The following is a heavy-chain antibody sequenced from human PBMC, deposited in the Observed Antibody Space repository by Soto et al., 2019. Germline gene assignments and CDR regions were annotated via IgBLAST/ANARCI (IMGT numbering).Heavy chain of an antibody. Sequence: ASVKVSCKASGGTFSSYTISWVRQAPGQGLEWMGRIIPILGIANYAQKFQGRVTITADKSTSTAYMELSSLRSEDTAVYYCARAGVAAAGTIDYWGQGTLGTVSS. J-gene: IGHJ4*02. V-gene: IGHV1-69*02. D-gene: IGHD6-13*01. CDR3: ARAGVAAAGTIDY. CDR2: IIPILGIA. CDR1: GGTFSSYT.